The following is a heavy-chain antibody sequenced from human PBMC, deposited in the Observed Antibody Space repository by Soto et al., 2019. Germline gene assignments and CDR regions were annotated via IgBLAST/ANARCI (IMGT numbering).Heavy chain of an antibody. V-gene: IGHV3-21*01. D-gene: IGHD3-10*01. J-gene: IGHJ4*02. Sequence: GGSLRLSCAASGFTFSSYTMTWVRQAPGKGLEWVSSITNIGTYIYYADSVKGGFTISRDNAKNSLYLQINSLRAEDTAVYYCARLTVGVRVYYFDYWGQGTLVTVSS. CDR1: GFTFSSYT. CDR3: ARLTVGVRVYYFDY. CDR2: ITNIGTYI.